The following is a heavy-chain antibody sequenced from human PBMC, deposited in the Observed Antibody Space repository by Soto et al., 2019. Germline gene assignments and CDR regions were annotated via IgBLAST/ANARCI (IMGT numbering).Heavy chain of an antibody. CDR1: GGTFSSYT. V-gene: IGHV1-69*02. CDR3: ATYSSSWSRLNWFDP. CDR2: IIPILGIA. Sequence: QVQLVQSGAAVKKPGSSVKVSCKASGGTFSSYTISWVRQAPGQGLEWMGRIIPILGIANYAQKFQGRVTITADKSTSTAYMELSSLRSEDTAVYYCATYSSSWSRLNWFDPWGQGTLVTVSS. D-gene: IGHD6-13*01. J-gene: IGHJ5*02.